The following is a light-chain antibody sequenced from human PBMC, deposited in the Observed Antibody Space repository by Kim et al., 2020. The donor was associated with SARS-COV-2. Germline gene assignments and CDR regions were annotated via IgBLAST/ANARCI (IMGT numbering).Light chain of an antibody. J-gene: IGLJ2*01. Sequence: NYVPWYQQPPGKAPKLMIYDVSKRPSGVSNRFSGSKSGNTASLTISGLQAEDEADYYCSSYTSSSTFVVFGGGTQLTVL. V-gene: IGLV2-14*04. CDR2: DVS. CDR1: NY. CDR3: SSYTSSSTFVV.